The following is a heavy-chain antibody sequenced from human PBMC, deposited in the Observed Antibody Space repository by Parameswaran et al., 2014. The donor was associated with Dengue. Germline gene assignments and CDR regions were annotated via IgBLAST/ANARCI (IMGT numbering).Heavy chain of an antibody. CDR2: INPNSGGT. V-gene: IGHV1-2*02. J-gene: IGHJ3*02. CDR3: ARDSPTTLHAFDI. D-gene: IGHD4-11*01. Sequence: WVRQAPGQGLEWMGWINPNSGGTNYAQKFQGRVTMTRDTSISTAYMELSRLRSDDTAVYYCARDSPTTLHAFDIWGQGTMVTVSS.